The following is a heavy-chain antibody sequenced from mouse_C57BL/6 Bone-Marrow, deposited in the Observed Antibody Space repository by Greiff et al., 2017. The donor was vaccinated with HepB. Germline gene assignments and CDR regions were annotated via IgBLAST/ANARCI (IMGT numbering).Heavy chain of an antibody. CDR1: GFTFSSYG. D-gene: IGHD2-12*01. CDR2: ISSGGSYT. V-gene: IGHV5-6*01. J-gene: IGHJ3*01. CDR3: ARPRYFRALAY. Sequence: EVQGVESGGDLVKPGGSLKLSCAASGFTFSSYGMSWVRQTPDKRLEWVATISSGGSYTYYPDSVKGRFTISRDNAKNTLYLQMSSLKSEDTAMYYCARPRYFRALAYWGQGTLVTVSA.